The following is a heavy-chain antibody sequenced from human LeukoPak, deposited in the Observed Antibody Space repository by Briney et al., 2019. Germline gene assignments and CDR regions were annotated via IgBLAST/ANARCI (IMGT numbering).Heavy chain of an antibody. CDR3: AKDRGYSYGEYYFDY. Sequence: GGSLRLSCAASGFTFSSYAMSWVRQAAGKGLEWVSAISGSGGSTYYADSVKGRFTISRDNSKNTLYLQMNSLRAEDTAVYYCAKDRGYSYGEYYFDYWGQGTLVTVSS. CDR1: GFTFSSYA. D-gene: IGHD5-18*01. J-gene: IGHJ4*02. CDR2: ISGSGGST. V-gene: IGHV3-23*01.